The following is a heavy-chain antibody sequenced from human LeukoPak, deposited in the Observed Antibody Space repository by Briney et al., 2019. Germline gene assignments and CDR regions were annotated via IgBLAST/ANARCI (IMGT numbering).Heavy chain of an antibody. CDR2: IYYSGST. D-gene: IGHD2-15*01. CDR1: GGSISSGGYC. V-gene: IGHV4-31*03. Sequence: SQTLSLTCTVSGGSISSGGYCWSWIRQHPGKGLEWIVYIYYSGSTYYNPSLKSRVTISVYTSKNQFSLKLSSVTAADTAVYYCASRVVAASDYYYYYGMDVWGQGTTVTVSS. J-gene: IGHJ6*02. CDR3: ASRVVAASDYYYYYGMDV.